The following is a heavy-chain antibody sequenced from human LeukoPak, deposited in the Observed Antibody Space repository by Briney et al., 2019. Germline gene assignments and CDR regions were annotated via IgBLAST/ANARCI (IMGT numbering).Heavy chain of an antibody. CDR1: GFTSSSYA. Sequence: GGSLRLSCAASGFTSSSYAMSWVRQAPGKGLEWVSAISGSGGSTYYADSVKGRFTISRDNSKNTLYLQMNSLRAEDTAVYYCAREASRCSSTSCYSHYYYYYMDVWGKGTTVTVSS. J-gene: IGHJ6*03. CDR2: ISGSGGST. D-gene: IGHD2-2*01. CDR3: AREASRCSSTSCYSHYYYYYMDV. V-gene: IGHV3-23*01.